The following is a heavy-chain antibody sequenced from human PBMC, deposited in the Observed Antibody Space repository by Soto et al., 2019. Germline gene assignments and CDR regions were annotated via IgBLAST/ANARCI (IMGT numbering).Heavy chain of an antibody. CDR2: INAGNGNT. D-gene: IGHD2-15*01. CDR3: ERLDYCIGGSCSWASRSRDFDY. V-gene: IGHV1-3*01. Sequence: ASVKVSCKASGYTFTSYAMHGVRKAPGQRLEGMGWINAGNGNTKYSQKFQGRVTITRDTSAVTADMELSSLRSEDTAVYYCERLDYCIGGSCSWASRSRDFDYWGQGTLVTVSS. CDR1: GYTFTSYA. J-gene: IGHJ4*02.